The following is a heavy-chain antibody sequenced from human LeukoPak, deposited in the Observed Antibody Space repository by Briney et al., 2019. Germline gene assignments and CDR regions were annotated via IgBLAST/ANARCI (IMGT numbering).Heavy chain of an antibody. Sequence: GGSLRLSCAASGFTVGSNYMSWVRQAPGKGLEWVSVIYSGGSTYYADSVEGRFTISRDNSKNTLYLQMNSLRAEDTAVYYCASTARPMVRGVIINGVYFQHWGQGTLVTVSS. CDR1: GFTVGSNY. J-gene: IGHJ1*01. V-gene: IGHV3-53*01. CDR2: IYSGGST. CDR3: ASTARPMVRGVIINGVYFQH. D-gene: IGHD3-10*01.